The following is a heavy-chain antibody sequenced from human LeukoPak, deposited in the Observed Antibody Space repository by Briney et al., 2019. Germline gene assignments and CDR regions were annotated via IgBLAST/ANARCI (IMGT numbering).Heavy chain of an antibody. D-gene: IGHD6-13*01. CDR1: RASISSYY. CDR2: INYSGST. CDR3: ARAVAAAGRVDS. J-gene: IGHJ4*02. Sequence: SETLSLTCTVSRASISSYYWTWIRQPPGKGREWIGYINYSGSTTYNPSLKSRVTIAVDTSKNQVSLKLSSVTAADTAIYYCARAVAAAGRVDSWGRGTLVTVSS. V-gene: IGHV4-59*01.